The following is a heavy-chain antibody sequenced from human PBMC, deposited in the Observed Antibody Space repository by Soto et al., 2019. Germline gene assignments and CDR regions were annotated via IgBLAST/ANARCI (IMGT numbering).Heavy chain of an antibody. Sequence: GGSLRLSCVASGFTFTNAWMSWVRQAPGKGLEWVGRIKSNSDGGTTDYAAPVKGRFTISRDDSKNTLYLQMNSLRIEDTAVYYCTKDGAQIVIVTHWGHGTLVTVSS. CDR2: IKSNSDGGTT. CDR1: GFTFTNAW. CDR3: TKDGAQIVIVTH. D-gene: IGHD2-21*02. J-gene: IGHJ4*01. V-gene: IGHV3-15*01.